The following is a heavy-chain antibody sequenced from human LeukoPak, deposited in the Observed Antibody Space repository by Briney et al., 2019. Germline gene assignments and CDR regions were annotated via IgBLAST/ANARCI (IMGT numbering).Heavy chain of an antibody. CDR3: ARAHLSSASTDYMTV. Sequence: GGSLRLSCATSGFTFSSYGFHWVRQVPGKGLEWVAIISYDGTNKYYADSVKGRFTISGDSSKNTLYLQMNSLRPEDTAVYYCARAHLSSASTDYMTVWGKGTTVTVSS. CDR1: GFTFSSYG. D-gene: IGHD6-6*01. CDR2: ISYDGTNK. V-gene: IGHV3-30*03. J-gene: IGHJ6*03.